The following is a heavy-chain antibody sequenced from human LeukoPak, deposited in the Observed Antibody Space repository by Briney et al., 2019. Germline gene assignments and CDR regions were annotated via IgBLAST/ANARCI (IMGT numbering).Heavy chain of an antibody. D-gene: IGHD2-21*02. CDR1: GFTFSSYE. CDR2: ISSSGSTI. J-gene: IGHJ4*02. CDR3: ARDRRVVTYYYFDY. V-gene: IGHV3-48*03. Sequence: GGSLRLSCAASGFTFSSYEMNWVRQAPGKGLEWVSYISSSGSTIYYADSVKGRFTISRDNAKNSLYLQMSSLRAEDTAVYYCARDRRVVTYYYFDYWGQGTLVTVSS.